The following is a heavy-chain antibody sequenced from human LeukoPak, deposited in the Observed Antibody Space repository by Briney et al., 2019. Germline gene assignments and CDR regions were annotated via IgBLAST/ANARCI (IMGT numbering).Heavy chain of an antibody. CDR1: GYTFTSYA. CDR2: INTNTGNP. V-gene: IGHV7-4-1*02. D-gene: IGHD1-26*01. CDR3: ARDPLLDLIVGATWFDP. Sequence: ASVKVSCKASGYTFTSYAMNWVRQAPGQGLEWMGWINTNTGNPTYAQGFTGRFVFSLDTSVSTAYLQISSLKAEDTAVYYCARDPLLDLIVGATWFDPWGQGTLVTVSS. J-gene: IGHJ5*02.